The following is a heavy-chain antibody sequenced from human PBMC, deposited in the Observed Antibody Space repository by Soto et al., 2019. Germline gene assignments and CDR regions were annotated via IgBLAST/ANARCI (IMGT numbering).Heavy chain of an antibody. CDR2: IYYSGST. CDR1: GGSISSGDYY. J-gene: IGHJ6*02. Sequence: SETLSLTCTVSGGSISSGDYYWSWIRQPPGKGLEWIGYIYYSGSTYYNPSLKSRVTISVDTSKNQFSLKLSSVTAADTAVYYCARVAVQLDDYGMDVWGQGATVTVSS. CDR3: ARVAVQLDDYGMDV. D-gene: IGHD5-18*01. V-gene: IGHV4-30-4*01.